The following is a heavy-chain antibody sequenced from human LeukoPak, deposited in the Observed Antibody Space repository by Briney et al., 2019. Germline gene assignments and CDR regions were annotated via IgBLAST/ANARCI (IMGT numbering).Heavy chain of an antibody. V-gene: IGHV3-23*01. J-gene: IGHJ4*02. CDR1: GFTFSAYA. Sequence: GGSLRLSCAASGFTFSAYAMNWVRQAPGKGLEWVSSIRSTGVDTYYADSVEGRFTISRDNSKNTLPLQMNSLRVEDTAIYYCAKGVNSGSYYYFDYWGQGTLATVSS. CDR2: IRSTGVDT. D-gene: IGHD1-26*01. CDR3: AKGVNSGSYYYFDY.